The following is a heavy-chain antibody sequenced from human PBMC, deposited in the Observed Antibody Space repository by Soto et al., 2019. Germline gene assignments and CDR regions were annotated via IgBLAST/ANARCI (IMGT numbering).Heavy chain of an antibody. Sequence: LRLSCVASGFTFSSYAMSWVRQAPGKGLEWVSTISGSGGGSTYYADSVKGRFTISRDNSKNTLYLQMNSLRAEDTAVYYCAKVTYYYDTSVYYYFDYWGQGTQVTVSS. CDR3: AKVTYYYDTSVYYYFDY. CDR1: GFTFSSYA. V-gene: IGHV3-23*01. CDR2: ISGSGGGST. J-gene: IGHJ4*02. D-gene: IGHD3-22*01.